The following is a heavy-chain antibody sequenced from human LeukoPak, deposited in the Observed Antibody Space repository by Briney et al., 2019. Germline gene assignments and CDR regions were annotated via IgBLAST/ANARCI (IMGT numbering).Heavy chain of an antibody. CDR1: GFIFNNYG. D-gene: IGHD3-22*01. J-gene: IGHJ5*02. CDR3: AKGSSGYFADL. CDR2: ISNDGGGT. Sequence: GGSLRLSCAAAGFIFNNYGLIWVRQAPGKGLEWVSAISNDGGGTQYADFVEGRFTISRDNSKNTLFLQMSSLRAEDTALYYCAKGSSGYFADLWGQGTLVTVSS. V-gene: IGHV3-23*01.